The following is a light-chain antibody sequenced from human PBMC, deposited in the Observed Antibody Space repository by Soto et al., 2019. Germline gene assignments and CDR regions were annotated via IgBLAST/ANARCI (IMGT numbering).Light chain of an antibody. CDR3: SSYIPRITDWA. V-gene: IGLV2-14*03. Sequence: QSALTQPASVSGSPGQSITLSCTGTSSDVGGYNLVSWYQQHPGEAPKLMIYEVTNRPSGVSNRFSGSKSGNTASLTISGLQAEDEADYYCSSYIPRITDWAFGGGTKLTVL. CDR1: SSDVGGYNL. J-gene: IGLJ3*02. CDR2: EVT.